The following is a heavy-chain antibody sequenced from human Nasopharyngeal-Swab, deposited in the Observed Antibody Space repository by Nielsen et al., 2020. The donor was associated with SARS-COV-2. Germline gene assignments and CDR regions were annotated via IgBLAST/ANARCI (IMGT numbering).Heavy chain of an antibody. CDR1: GSSLSTSGVG. J-gene: IGHJ4*02. D-gene: IGHD5-24*01. V-gene: IGHV2-5*02. Sequence: SGPPLAHPTQPFTLTRTLSGSSLSTSGVGVGWIRQPPGKALEWLALIYWDDDKLYSPSLKSRHTITKDTSKNQMVLKMTNMDPVDTATYYCAHRRGWLQPYLDYWGQGTLVTVSS. CDR3: AHRRGWLQPYLDY. CDR2: IYWDDDK.